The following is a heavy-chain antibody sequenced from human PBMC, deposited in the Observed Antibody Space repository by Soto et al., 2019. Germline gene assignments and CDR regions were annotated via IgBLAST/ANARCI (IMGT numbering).Heavy chain of an antibody. V-gene: IGHV3-30*18. CDR2: ISFDGRLK. D-gene: IGHD4-17*01. Sequence: QVQLVESGGGVVQPGRSLRLSCAASGFTFSSYGMQWVRQAPGKGLEWVAAISFDGRLKYYADFVKGRLTISRENSKDTLYLQMYGLRAEDTAVYYCAKDGPTSVTTYVDYWGQGTLVTVSS. J-gene: IGHJ4*02. CDR1: GFTFSSYG. CDR3: AKDGPTSVTTYVDY.